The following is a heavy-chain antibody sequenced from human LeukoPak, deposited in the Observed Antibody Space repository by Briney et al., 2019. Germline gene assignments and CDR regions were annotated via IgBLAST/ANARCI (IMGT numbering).Heavy chain of an antibody. D-gene: IGHD6-19*01. J-gene: IGHJ4*02. CDR1: GFTFSNYA. Sequence: AGGSLRLSCAASGFTFSNYAMSWVRQPPGKGLEWVSAISGGGGPTYYADSVKGRFTISRDNSKNTMFLQMNSLRADDTAAYYCPRQSYASGWNPFDYWGQGTLVTVSS. CDR3: PRQSYASGWNPFDY. V-gene: IGHV3-23*01. CDR2: ISGGGGPT.